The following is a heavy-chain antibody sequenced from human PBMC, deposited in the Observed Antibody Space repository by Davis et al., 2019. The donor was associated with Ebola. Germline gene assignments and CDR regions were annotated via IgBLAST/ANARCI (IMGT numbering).Heavy chain of an antibody. D-gene: IGHD2-2*01. CDR2: TNSDGSIT. J-gene: IGHJ4*02. V-gene: IGHV3-74*01. CDR3: ARGTHYAHDY. Sequence: PGGSLRLSCAASGFTFSSNWMHWVRQAPGKGLVWVSRTNSDGSITSYADSVKGRFTISRDNAKNTPYLQMNSLRDEDTAVYYCARGTHYAHDYWGQGTLVTVSS. CDR1: GFTFSSNW.